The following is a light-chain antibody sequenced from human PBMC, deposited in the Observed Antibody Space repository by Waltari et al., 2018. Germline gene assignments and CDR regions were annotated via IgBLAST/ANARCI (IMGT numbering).Light chain of an antibody. V-gene: IGLV1-40*01. Sequence: QSVLTQPPSVSGAPGPRVTISCTESSSNIGAGYDVHWYQQLPGTAPKLLIYRNINRPSGVPDRFSGSKSGTSASLVITGLQAEDEADYYCQSYDSSLRGSVFGGGTKLTVL. CDR1: SSNIGAGYD. CDR2: RNI. J-gene: IGLJ2*01. CDR3: QSYDSSLRGSV.